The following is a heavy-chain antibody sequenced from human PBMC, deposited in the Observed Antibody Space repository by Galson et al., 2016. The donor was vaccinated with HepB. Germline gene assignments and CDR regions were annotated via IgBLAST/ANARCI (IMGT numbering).Heavy chain of an antibody. CDR1: GGSISSSSYY. J-gene: IGHJ6*02. Sequence: SETLSLTCTVSGGSISSSSYYWGWIRQPPGKGLEWIGSIYYSGNTYYNPSLKSRVTISGDTSKNQFSLKLSSVTAADTAVYYCARHRDGGNSYGMGVWGQGTAVTVSS. CDR3: ARHRDGGNSYGMGV. CDR2: IYYSGNT. V-gene: IGHV4-39*01. D-gene: IGHD4-23*01.